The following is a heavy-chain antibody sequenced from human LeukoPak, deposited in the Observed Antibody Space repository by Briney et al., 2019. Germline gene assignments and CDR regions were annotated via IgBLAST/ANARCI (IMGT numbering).Heavy chain of an antibody. CDR3: PRQSYASGWNPFDY. CDR1: GFTFSNYA. Sequence: GGALRLSCAASGFTFSNYAMSWVRQAPGKGLGWVSTISGGGITTYYADSAKGRFTISRDNSKNTMFLQMNRLRADDTAVYYCPRQSYASGWNPFDYWGQGILVTVSS. D-gene: IGHD6-19*01. V-gene: IGHV3-23*01. J-gene: IGHJ4*02. CDR2: ISGGGITT.